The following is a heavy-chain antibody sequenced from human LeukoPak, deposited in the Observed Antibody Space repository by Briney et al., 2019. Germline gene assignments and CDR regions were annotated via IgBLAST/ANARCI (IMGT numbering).Heavy chain of an antibody. J-gene: IGHJ6*02. CDR2: ISYDGSNK. D-gene: IGHD5-12*01. CDR3: ARLVSSLVATPSAVFMDV. Sequence: PGRSLRLSCAASGFTFSSYGMHWVRQAPGKGLEWVAVISYDGSNKYYADSVKGRFTISRDNSKNTPYLQMNSLRAEDTAVYYCARLVSSLVATPSAVFMDVWGQGTTVTVSS. CDR1: GFTFSSYG. V-gene: IGHV3-30*03.